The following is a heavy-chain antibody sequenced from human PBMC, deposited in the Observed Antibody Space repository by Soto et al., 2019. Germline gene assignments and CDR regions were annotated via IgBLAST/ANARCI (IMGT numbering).Heavy chain of an antibody. CDR3: ATATTMIVVVIASHAFDI. D-gene: IGHD3-22*01. CDR1: GYTLTELS. Sequence: QVQLVQSGAEVKKPGASVKVSCKVSGYTLTELSMHWVRQAPGKGLEWMGGFDPEDGETIYAQKFQGRVTMTEDTXTXTXCMELSSLRSEDTAVYYCATATTMIVVVIASHAFDIWGQGTMVTVSS. J-gene: IGHJ3*02. V-gene: IGHV1-24*01. CDR2: FDPEDGET.